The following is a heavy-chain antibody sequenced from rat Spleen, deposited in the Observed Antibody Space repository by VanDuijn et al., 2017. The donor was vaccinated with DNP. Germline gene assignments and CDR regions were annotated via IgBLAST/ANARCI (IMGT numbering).Heavy chain of an antibody. CDR1: GFSLTSYG. D-gene: IGHD1-10*01. CDR3: ARLYNNYAMDA. Sequence: QVQLKESGPGLVQPSETLSLTCTVSGFSLTSYGVSWVRQPPGKGLEWMGVIWKHGATRYNSALKSRLSFSKATSKSQVFLKMNSLQPEDTGTYYCARLYNNYAMDAWGQGTSVTVSS. CDR2: IWKHGAT. J-gene: IGHJ4*01. V-gene: IGHV2-41*01.